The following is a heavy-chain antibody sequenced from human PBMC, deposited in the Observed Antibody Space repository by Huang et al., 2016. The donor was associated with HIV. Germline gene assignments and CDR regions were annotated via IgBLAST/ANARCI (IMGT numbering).Heavy chain of an antibody. D-gene: IGHD3-22*01. Sequence: QVQLQESGPGLVKPSQTLSLTCTVFGGSISSGGYYWSWSRQPPGKGLEWIRDIYYSGSSDYNPSLKSRVTISGDTSKNQFSRKLSSVTAADTAVYYCARSDYFDTPNAFDIWGQGTMVTVSS. J-gene: IGHJ3*02. V-gene: IGHV4-30-4*08. CDR3: ARSDYFDTPNAFDI. CDR2: IYYSGSS. CDR1: GGSISSGGYY.